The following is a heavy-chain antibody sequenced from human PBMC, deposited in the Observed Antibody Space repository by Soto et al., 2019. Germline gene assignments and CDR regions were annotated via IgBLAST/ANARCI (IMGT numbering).Heavy chain of an antibody. V-gene: IGHV1-58*01. D-gene: IGHD3-22*01. CDR1: GLTFTSSA. CDR3: AVDLVYSGYYSDY. Sequence: SVKVSCKASGLTFTSSAVQWVRQARGQRLGWIGWIVVGSGNTNYAQKFQERVTITRDMSTSTAYMELSSLRSEDTAVYYCAVDLVYSGYYSDYWGQGTLVTVSS. J-gene: IGHJ4*02. CDR2: IVVGSGNT.